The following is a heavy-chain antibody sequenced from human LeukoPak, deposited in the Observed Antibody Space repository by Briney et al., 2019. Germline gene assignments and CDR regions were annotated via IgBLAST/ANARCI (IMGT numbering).Heavy chain of an antibody. CDR1: GFTFSSYW. V-gene: IGHV3-74*01. D-gene: IGHD1-14*01. CDR2: INPGGSSI. J-gene: IGHJ4*02. CDR3: ARSNQADDY. Sequence: PGRSLRFSCAASGFTFSSYWMHWVRQVPGKGLVWVARINPGGSSITYADSVKGRLTISRDNAKNTLYLQMDSLRAEDTGVYYCARSNQADDYWGQGTLVTVSS.